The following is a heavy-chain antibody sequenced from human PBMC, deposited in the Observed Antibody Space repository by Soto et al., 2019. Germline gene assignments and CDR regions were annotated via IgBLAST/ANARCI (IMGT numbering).Heavy chain of an antibody. D-gene: IGHD4-17*01. Sequence: GGSLRLSCAASGFTFSSYAMHWVRQAPGKGLEWVAVISYDGSNKYYADSVKGRFTISRDNSKNTLYLQMNSLRAEDTAVYYCAKDSINTVTYFDYWGQGTLVTVPQ. CDR2: ISYDGSNK. J-gene: IGHJ4*02. CDR1: GFTFSSYA. V-gene: IGHV3-30-3*01. CDR3: AKDSINTVTYFDY.